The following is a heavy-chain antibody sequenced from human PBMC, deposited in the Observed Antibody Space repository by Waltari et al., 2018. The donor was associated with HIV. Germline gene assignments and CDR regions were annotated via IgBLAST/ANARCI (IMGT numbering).Heavy chain of an antibody. J-gene: IGHJ4*02. D-gene: IGHD2-15*01. V-gene: IGHV3-30-3*01. Sequence: QVQLVESGGGVVQPGRSLRLSCAASGFPFSSYAMHWVRQAPGKGRDWVAVISYDGSNKYYADSVKGRFTISRDNSKNTLYLQMNSLRAEDTAVYYCARDPGTYCSGGSCYYFDYWGQGTLVTVSS. CDR1: GFPFSSYA. CDR2: ISYDGSNK. CDR3: ARDPGTYCSGGSCYYFDY.